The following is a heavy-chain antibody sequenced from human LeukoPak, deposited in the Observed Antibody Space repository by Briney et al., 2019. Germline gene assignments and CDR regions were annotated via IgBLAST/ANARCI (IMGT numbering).Heavy chain of an antibody. CDR2: IIPIFGTA. CDR3: ARLDSSSGWFYYFDY. Sequence: SVKVSCKASGYTFTSYGISWVRQAPGQGLEWMGGIIPIFGTANYAQKFQGRVTITADESTSTAYMELSSLRSEDTAVYYCARLDSSSGWFYYFDYWGQGTLVTVSS. J-gene: IGHJ4*02. D-gene: IGHD6-19*01. CDR1: GYTFTSYG. V-gene: IGHV1-69*13.